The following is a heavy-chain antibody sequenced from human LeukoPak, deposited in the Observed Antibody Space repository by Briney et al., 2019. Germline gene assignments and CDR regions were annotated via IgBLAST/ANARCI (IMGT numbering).Heavy chain of an antibody. Sequence: ASVKVSCKASGGTFSSYAISWVRQAPGQGLEWMGGIIPILGTANYAQKFQGRVTITTDESTSTAYMELSSLRSEDTAVYYCARAGDYVWGSYRTAFDYWGQGTLVTVSS. CDR3: ARAGDYVWGSYRTAFDY. CDR1: GGTFSSYA. CDR2: IIPILGTA. V-gene: IGHV1-69*05. J-gene: IGHJ4*02. D-gene: IGHD3-16*02.